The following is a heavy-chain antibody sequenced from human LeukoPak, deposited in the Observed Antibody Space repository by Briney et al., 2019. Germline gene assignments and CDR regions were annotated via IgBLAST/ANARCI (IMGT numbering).Heavy chain of an antibody. V-gene: IGHV4-59*08. CDR1: GGSISSYY. Sequence: SETLSLTCTVSGGSISSYYWSWIRQPPGKGLEWIGYIYYSGSTNYNPSLKSRVTISVDTSKNQFSLKLSSVTAADTAVYYCARLGGFSRYSSDFDYWGQGTLVTVSS. CDR2: IYYSGST. J-gene: IGHJ4*02. CDR3: ARLGGFSRYSSDFDY. D-gene: IGHD6-19*01.